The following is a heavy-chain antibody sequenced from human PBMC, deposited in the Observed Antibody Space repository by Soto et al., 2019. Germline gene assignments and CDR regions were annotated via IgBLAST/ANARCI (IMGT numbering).Heavy chain of an antibody. J-gene: IGHJ6*02. D-gene: IGHD6-25*01. Sequence: QVQLVQSGAEVKKPGSSVKVSCKASGGTFSSYTISWVRQAPGQGLEWMGRVIPILVIEHYAQTLQGRVTMNADKSTRSAYRELSTVTAVDTAVYYCAQGPSASVAATTYGKADWGQGTTVTVSS. V-gene: IGHV1-69*02. CDR2: VIPILVIE. CDR1: GGTFSSYT. CDR3: AQGPSASVAATTYGKAD.